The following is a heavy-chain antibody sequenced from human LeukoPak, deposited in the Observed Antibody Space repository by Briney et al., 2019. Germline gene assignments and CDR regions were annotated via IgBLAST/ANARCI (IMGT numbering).Heavy chain of an antibody. D-gene: IGHD7-27*01. Sequence: GGSLRLSCAASGFTFDDYAMHWVRQAPGKGLEWVSGISWNSGSIGYADSVKGRFTISRDNAKNSLYLQMNSLRAEDTAVYYCARGLGIGGQGTLVTVSS. J-gene: IGHJ4*02. CDR1: GFTFDDYA. CDR2: ISWNSGSI. V-gene: IGHV3-9*01. CDR3: ARGLGI.